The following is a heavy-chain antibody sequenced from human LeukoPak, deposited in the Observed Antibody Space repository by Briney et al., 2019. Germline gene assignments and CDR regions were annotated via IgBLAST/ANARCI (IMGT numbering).Heavy chain of an antibody. CDR3: ARGYDRTAFDI. CDR1: GGSISSGGYS. J-gene: IGHJ3*02. V-gene: IGHV4-30-2*01. Sequence: SETLSLTCAVSGGSISSGGYSWSWIRQPPGKGLEWIGYIYHSGSTYYNPSLKSRVTISVDRSKSQFSLKLSSVTAADTAVYYCARGYDRTAFDIWGQGTMVTVSS. D-gene: IGHD5-12*01. CDR2: IYHSGST.